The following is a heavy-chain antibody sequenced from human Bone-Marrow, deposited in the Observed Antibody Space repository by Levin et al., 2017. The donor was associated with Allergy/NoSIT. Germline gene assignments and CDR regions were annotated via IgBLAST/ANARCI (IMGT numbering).Heavy chain of an antibody. CDR1: GFTFSSYW. CDR2: INSDGSST. J-gene: IGHJ6*04. V-gene: IGHV3-74*01. D-gene: IGHD6-13*01. Sequence: GESLKISCAASGFTFSSYWMHWVRQAPGKGLVWVSRINSDGSSTSYADSVKGRFTISRDNAKNTLYLQMNSLRAEDTAVYYCARGSSWGPHVWGKGTTVTVSS. CDR3: ARGSSWGPHV.